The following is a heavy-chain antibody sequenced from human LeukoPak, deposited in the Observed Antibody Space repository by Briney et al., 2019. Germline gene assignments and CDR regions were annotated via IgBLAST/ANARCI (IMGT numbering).Heavy chain of an antibody. J-gene: IGHJ3*02. Sequence: GASVKVSCKASGYTFTSYYMHWVRQAPGQGLEWMGIINPSGGSTSYAQKFQGRVTMTRDTSTSTVYMELSSLRSDDTAVYYCARATMVRGADDAFDIWGRGTMVTVSS. D-gene: IGHD3-10*01. CDR1: GYTFTSYY. V-gene: IGHV1-46*01. CDR3: ARATMVRGADDAFDI. CDR2: INPSGGST.